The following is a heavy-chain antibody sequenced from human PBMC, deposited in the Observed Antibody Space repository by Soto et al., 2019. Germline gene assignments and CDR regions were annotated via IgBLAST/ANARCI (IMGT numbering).Heavy chain of an antibody. CDR3: ARALSAYYYYGLDV. CDR1: GGSISSYY. CDR2: IHYSGST. Sequence: PSETLSLTCTVSGGSISSYYWSWIRQPPGKGLEWIGYIHYSGSTNYNPSLKSRLTISADTSKRQFFLKLSSVTAADTAVYYCARALSAYYYYGLDVWGQGTTVTVSS. D-gene: IGHD3-16*02. J-gene: IGHJ6*02. V-gene: IGHV4-59*08.